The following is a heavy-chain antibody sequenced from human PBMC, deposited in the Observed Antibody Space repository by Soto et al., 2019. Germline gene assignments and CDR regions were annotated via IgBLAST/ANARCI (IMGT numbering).Heavy chain of an antibody. V-gene: IGHV3-30-3*01. D-gene: IGHD3-10*01. J-gene: IGHJ4*02. CDR1: GFTFSSYA. CDR3: ARCSGLLLWFGELLCPFDY. CDR2: ISYDGSNK. Sequence: PGGSLRLSCAASGFTFSSYAMHWVRQAPGKGLEWVAVISYDGSNKYYADSVKGRFTISRDNSKNTLYLQMNSLRAEDTAVYYCARCSGLLLWFGELLCPFDYWGQGTLVTVSS.